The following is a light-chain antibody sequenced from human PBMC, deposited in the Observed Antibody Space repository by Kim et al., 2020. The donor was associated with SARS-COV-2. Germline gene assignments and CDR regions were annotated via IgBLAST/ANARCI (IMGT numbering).Light chain of an antibody. CDR2: GKN. CDR3: HSRDSSDNHL. CDR1: SRRRDD. J-gene: IGLJ3*02. Sequence: VAVGNTVSITCQGDSRRRDDASWYQQKSGQAPVLVTYGKNNRPSGIPDLVSGSSSGNTASLTISGAQAEDEADYFCHSRDSSDNHLFGGGTQLTVL. V-gene: IGLV3-19*01.